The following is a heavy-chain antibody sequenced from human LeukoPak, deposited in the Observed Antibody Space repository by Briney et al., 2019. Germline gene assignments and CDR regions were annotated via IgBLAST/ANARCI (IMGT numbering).Heavy chain of an antibody. V-gene: IGHV3-7*03. Sequence: GGSLRLSCAASGFTFSRHWMTWVRQAPGKGLEWVANIKEDGSKKNYVDSVKGRFTISRDNAKNSLYLQMDSLRAEDTAVYFCATPLEYFDSSGYHQGGDWGQGTLVTVSS. J-gene: IGHJ4*02. CDR2: IKEDGSKK. D-gene: IGHD3-22*01. CDR3: ATPLEYFDSSGYHQGGD. CDR1: GFTFSRHW.